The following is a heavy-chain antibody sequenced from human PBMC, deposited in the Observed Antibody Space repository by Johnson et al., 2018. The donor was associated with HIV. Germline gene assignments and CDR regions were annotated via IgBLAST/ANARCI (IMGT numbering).Heavy chain of an antibody. J-gene: IGHJ3*01. CDR3: TTVEDCSGSPL. CDR2: IKSKTDGGTT. V-gene: IGHV3-15*01. CDR1: GFTFNTYW. D-gene: IGHD3-10*02. Sequence: VQLVESGGGLVQPGGSLSLSCAASGFTFNTYWMTWVRQAPGKGLEWVGRIKSKTDGGTTDYAAPVKGRFTISRDDSKNTLYLQMNSLKTEDTAVYYCTTVEDCSGSPLWGQGTMVTVSS.